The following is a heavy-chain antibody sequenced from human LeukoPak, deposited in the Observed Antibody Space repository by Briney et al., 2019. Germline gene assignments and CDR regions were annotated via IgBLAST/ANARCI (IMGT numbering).Heavy chain of an antibody. CDR3: ASGNDLIAAAGSLFDY. CDR2: ISSGGSTI. CDR1: GFTSRSYE. Sequence: PGGSLRLSCAASGFTSRSYEMNWVRQAPGKGLEWVSYISSGGSTIYYADSVKGRFTISRDNAKNSLYLQMNSLRAEDTAVYYCASGNDLIAAAGSLFDYWGQGTLVTVSS. V-gene: IGHV3-48*03. J-gene: IGHJ4*02. D-gene: IGHD6-13*01.